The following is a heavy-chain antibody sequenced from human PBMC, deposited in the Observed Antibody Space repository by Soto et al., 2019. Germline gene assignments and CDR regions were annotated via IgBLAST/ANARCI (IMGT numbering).Heavy chain of an antibody. CDR2: ISAYNGNT. J-gene: IGHJ4*02. CDR3: AKAPAYSSGWPHFDY. Sequence: ASVKVSCKASGYTFTSYGISWVRQAPGQGLEWMGWISAYNGNTNDAQKLQGRVTMTTDTSTSTAYMELRSLRSDDTVVYYCAKAPAYSSGWPHFDYWGQGTLVTVSS. CDR1: GYTFTSYG. V-gene: IGHV1-18*01. D-gene: IGHD6-19*01.